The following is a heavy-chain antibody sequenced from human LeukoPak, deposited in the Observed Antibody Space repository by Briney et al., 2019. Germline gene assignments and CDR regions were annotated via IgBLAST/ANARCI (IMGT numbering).Heavy chain of an antibody. CDR3: ASQLERRHP. CDR2: IDPSGSYT. CDR1: GYGFISYW. D-gene: IGHD1-1*01. Sequence: GESLRISCQGSGYGFISYWISWVRPRPGKGRAWMGRIDPSGSYTNYSPSFQGHVTISVDKSISTAYLKWSSLKASDTAMYYCASQLERRHPWGQGTLVTVSS. V-gene: IGHV5-10-1*01. J-gene: IGHJ5*02.